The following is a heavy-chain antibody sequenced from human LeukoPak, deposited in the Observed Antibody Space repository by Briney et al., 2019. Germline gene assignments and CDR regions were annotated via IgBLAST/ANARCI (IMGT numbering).Heavy chain of an antibody. V-gene: IGHV3-11*04. CDR3: ARVEGRSYGGNSAWFDP. CDR1: RFTFSDYY. J-gene: IGHJ5*02. D-gene: IGHD4-23*01. CDR2: ISSSGSTL. Sequence: PGGSLRLSCAASRFTFSDYYMSWIRQAPGKGLEWASYISSSGSTLYCADSVKGRFTISRDNAKNSLYLQMNSLRAEDTAVYYCARVEGRSYGGNSAWFDPWGQGTLVTVSS.